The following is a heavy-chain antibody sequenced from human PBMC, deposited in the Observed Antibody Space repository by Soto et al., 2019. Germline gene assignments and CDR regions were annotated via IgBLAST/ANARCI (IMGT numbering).Heavy chain of an antibody. CDR2: IYSSGST. CDR3: VRDYDYDTSRNDAFDI. CDR1: GGSISIGDYY. Sequence: QVQLQESGPGLVKPSQTLSLTCTVSGGSISIGDYYWSWIRHHPGKGLEWIGYIYSSGSTYYNPCLRSRVTISADTSKNQFSLRLSSVTAADTAVYYCVRDYDYDTSRNDAFDIWGQGTMVTISS. D-gene: IGHD3-22*01. V-gene: IGHV4-31*03. J-gene: IGHJ3*02.